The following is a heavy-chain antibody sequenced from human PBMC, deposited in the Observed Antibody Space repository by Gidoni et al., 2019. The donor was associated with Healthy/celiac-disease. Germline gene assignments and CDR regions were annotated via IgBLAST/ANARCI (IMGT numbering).Heavy chain of an antibody. V-gene: IGHV3-53*02. CDR1: GFTVSSNY. Sequence: EVQLVETGGGLIQPGGSLRLSCAASGFTVSSNYMSWVRQAPGKGLEWVSVIFSGGSTYYADSVKGRFTISRDNSKNTLYLQMNSLRAEDTAVYYCARDQVVATMVGGDYYYGMDVWGQGTTVTVSS. CDR3: ARDQVVATMVGGDYYYGMDV. D-gene: IGHD5-12*01. J-gene: IGHJ6*02. CDR2: IFSGGST.